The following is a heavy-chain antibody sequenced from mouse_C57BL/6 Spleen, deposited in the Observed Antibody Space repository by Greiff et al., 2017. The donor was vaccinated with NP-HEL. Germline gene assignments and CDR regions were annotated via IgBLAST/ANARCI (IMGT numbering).Heavy chain of an antibody. CDR2: IWSGGST. CDR3: ARNSIYPGWYFDV. V-gene: IGHV2-2*01. Sequence: VKLVESGPGLVQPSQSLSITCTVSGFSLTSYGVHWVRQSPGKGLEWLGVIWSGGSTDYNAAFISRLSISKDNSTSQVFFKMNSLQADDTAIYYCARNSIYPGWYFDVWGTGTTVTVSS. J-gene: IGHJ1*03. D-gene: IGHD2-1*01. CDR1: GFSLTSYG.